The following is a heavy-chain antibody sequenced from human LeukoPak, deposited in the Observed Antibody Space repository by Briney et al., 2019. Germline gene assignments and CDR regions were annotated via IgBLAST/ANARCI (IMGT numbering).Heavy chain of an antibody. CDR2: ISAYNGNT. V-gene: IGHV1-18*01. CDR1: GYTFTSYG. D-gene: IGHD2-2*01. CDR3: ARDWGYCSSTSCYLV. Sequence: ASVKVSCKASGYTFTSYGISWVRQAPGQRLEWMGWISAYNGNTNYAQKLQGRVTMTTDTSTSTAYMELRSLRSDDTAVYYCARDWGYCSSTSCYLVWGQGTLVTVSS. J-gene: IGHJ4*02.